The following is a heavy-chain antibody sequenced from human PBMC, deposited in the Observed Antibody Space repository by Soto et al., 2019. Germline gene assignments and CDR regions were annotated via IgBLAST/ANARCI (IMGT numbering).Heavy chain of an antibody. J-gene: IGHJ4*01. D-gene: IGHD3-10*02. Sequence: PSETLSLTCTVSGRSISTGQFYWSWVRQPPGKGLEWIGYIYYNGDTYNNPSLESRVTISIDTSKNQFSLRLASVTASDTAVYYCARLMSGAYIDYWGHGTLVTVSS. V-gene: IGHV4-30-4*01. CDR2: IYYNGDT. CDR1: GRSISTGQFY. CDR3: ARLMSGAYIDY.